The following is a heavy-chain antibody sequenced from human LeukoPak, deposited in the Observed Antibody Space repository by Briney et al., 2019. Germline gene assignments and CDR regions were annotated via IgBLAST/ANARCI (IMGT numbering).Heavy chain of an antibody. CDR2: ISGIGGST. V-gene: IGHV3-23*01. CDR1: GFTFSSYA. Sequence: GGSLRLSCAASGFTFSSYAMSWVRQAPGKGLEWVSAISGIGGSTYYADSVKGRFTISRDNSKNTLYLQMNSLRAEDTAVYYCAKDRDYYDSSGYYLDYFDYWGQGTLVTVSS. CDR3: AKDRDYYDSSGYYLDYFDY. D-gene: IGHD3-22*01. J-gene: IGHJ4*02.